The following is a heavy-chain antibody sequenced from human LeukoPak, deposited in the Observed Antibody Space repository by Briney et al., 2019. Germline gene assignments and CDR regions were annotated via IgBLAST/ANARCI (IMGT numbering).Heavy chain of an antibody. CDR3: ARTSRGGYSGYDPNFDY. CDR1: GGTFSSYA. D-gene: IGHD5-12*01. Sequence: SVKVSCKASGGTFSSYAISWVRQAPGQGLEWMGGIIPIFGTANYAQKFQGRVTITADESTSTAYTELSSLRSEDTAVYYCARTSRGGYSGYDPNFDYWGQGTLVTVSS. J-gene: IGHJ4*02. CDR2: IIPIFGTA. V-gene: IGHV1-69*13.